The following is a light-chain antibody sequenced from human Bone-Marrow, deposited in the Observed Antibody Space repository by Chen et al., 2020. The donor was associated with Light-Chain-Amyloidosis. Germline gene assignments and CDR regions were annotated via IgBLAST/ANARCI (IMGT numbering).Light chain of an antibody. V-gene: IGKV1-5*03. CDR2: KAS. Sequence: DIQMTQSPSTLSATVGARVAITCRASHTIGNWLAWYQQKPGKAPKLMIYKASHLESGVPSRFSGSGSGTEFTPTISSLQPDDLGTYYCQQYNTYPLSFGGGSKVEIK. CDR1: HTIGNW. CDR3: QQYNTYPLS. J-gene: IGKJ4*01.